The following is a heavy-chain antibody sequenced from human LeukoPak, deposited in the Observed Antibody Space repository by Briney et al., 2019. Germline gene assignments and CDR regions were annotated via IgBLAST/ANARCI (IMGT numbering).Heavy chain of an antibody. CDR2: ISSSGGST. CDR1: GFTFSSYA. J-gene: IGHJ4*02. D-gene: IGHD2-2*01. Sequence: GGSLRLSCVGSGFTFSSYAMSRVRQAPGKGLEWVSAISSSGGSTYYADSVKGRFTIPRDNSKNTLYLQMNSLRTEDTAVYYCAKTPGGYCSSTGCYVLDYWGQGTLVTVSS. V-gene: IGHV3-23*01. CDR3: AKTPGGYCSSTGCYVLDY.